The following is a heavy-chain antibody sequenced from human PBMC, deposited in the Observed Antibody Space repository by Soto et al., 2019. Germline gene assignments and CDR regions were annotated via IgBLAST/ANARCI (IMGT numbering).Heavy chain of an antibody. CDR3: AKAPHGGNPYYFDY. V-gene: IGHV3-30*18. CDR2: ISYDGSNK. D-gene: IGHD2-15*01. CDR1: GFTFSSYG. J-gene: IGHJ4*02. Sequence: QVQLVESGGGVVQPGRSLRLSCAASGFTFSSYGMHWVRQAPGKGLEWVAVISYDGSNKYYADSVKGRFTISRDNSKNTLYLQMNSLRAEDTAVYYCAKAPHGGNPYYFDYWGQGTLVTVFS.